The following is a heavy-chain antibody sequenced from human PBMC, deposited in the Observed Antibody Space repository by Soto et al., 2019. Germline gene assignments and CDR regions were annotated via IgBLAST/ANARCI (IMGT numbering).Heavy chain of an antibody. V-gene: IGHV1-2*02. Sequence: GASVKVSCKASGYTFTGYYMHWVRQAPGQGLEWMGWINPNSGGAKYPQKFQGRVTMTRDTSITTVYMSLTGLKSDDTAVYYCARDSSSGTFDNWGQGALVTVSS. D-gene: IGHD3-22*01. J-gene: IGHJ4*02. CDR2: INPNSGGA. CDR1: GYTFTGYY. CDR3: ARDSSSGTFDN.